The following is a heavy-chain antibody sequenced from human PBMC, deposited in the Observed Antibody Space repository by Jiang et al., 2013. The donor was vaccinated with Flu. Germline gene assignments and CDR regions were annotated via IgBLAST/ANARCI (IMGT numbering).Heavy chain of an antibody. CDR1: GYTFTGYY. CDR3: ARESSGWYPAFDI. D-gene: IGHD6-19*01. CDR2: INPNSGGT. J-gene: IGHJ3*02. V-gene: IGHV1-2*04. Sequence: GAEVKKPGASVKVSCKASGYTFTGYYMHWVRQAPGQGLEWMGWINPNSGGTNYAQKFQGWVTMTRDTSISTAYMELSRLRSDDTAVYYCARESSGWYPAFDIWGQGTMVTVSS.